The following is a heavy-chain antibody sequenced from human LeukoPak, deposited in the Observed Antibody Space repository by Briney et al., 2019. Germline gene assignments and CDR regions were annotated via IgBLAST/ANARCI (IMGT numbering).Heavy chain of an antibody. CDR1: GFTFSSYA. Sequence: QTGGSLRLSCAASGFTFSSYAMSWVRQAPGKGLEWVSAISGSGGSTYYADSVKGRFTISRDNSKNTLYLQMNSLRAEDTAVYYCAKRPGYSSGWYYFDYWGQGTLVTVSS. CDR2: ISGSGGST. J-gene: IGHJ4*02. CDR3: AKRPGYSSGWYYFDY. V-gene: IGHV3-23*01. D-gene: IGHD6-19*01.